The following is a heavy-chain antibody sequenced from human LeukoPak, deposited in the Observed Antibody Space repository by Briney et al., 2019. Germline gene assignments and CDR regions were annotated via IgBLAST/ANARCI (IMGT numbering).Heavy chain of an antibody. D-gene: IGHD6-19*01. CDR3: ARSLAVAGTTGGDY. CDR2: INTNTGNP. J-gene: IGHJ4*02. V-gene: IGHV7-4-1*02. CDR1: EYTFTSYA. Sequence: GASVKVSCKASEYTFTSYAMNWVRQAPGQGLEWMGWINTNTGNPTYAQGFTGRFVFSLDTSVSTAYLQISSLKAEDTAVYYCARSLAVAGTTGGDYWGQGTLVTVSS.